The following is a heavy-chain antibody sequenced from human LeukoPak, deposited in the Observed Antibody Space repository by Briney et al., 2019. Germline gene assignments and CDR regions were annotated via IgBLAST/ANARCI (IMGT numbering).Heavy chain of an antibody. D-gene: IGHD1-26*01. CDR2: ISSSGRTK. CDR1: GFTFSSHG. CDR3: ARGKWEPLDY. J-gene: IGHJ4*02. V-gene: IGHV3-48*04. Sequence: PGGTLRLSCAASGFTFSSHGMNWVRQAPGKGLEWVSYISSSGRTKYYADSVKGRFTISRDNAKNSLYLQMNSLRAEDTAVYYCARGKWEPLDYWGQGTLVTVSS.